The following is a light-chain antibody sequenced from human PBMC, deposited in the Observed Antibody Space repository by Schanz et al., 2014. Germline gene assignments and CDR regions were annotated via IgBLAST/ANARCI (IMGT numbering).Light chain of an antibody. CDR3: CSYAGTYSVV. V-gene: IGLV2-8*01. Sequence: HSALTQPPSASGSPGQSVAISCTGTSSDVGGYNYVSWYQQHPGKAPRLMIFDVSKRPSGVPDRFSGSKSGNTASLTVSGLQAEDEADYYCCSYAGTYSVVFGGGTKLTVL. CDR1: SSDVGGYNY. CDR2: DVS. J-gene: IGLJ2*01.